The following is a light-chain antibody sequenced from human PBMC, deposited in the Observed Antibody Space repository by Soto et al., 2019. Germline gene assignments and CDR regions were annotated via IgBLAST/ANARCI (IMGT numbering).Light chain of an antibody. CDR1: QSISNY. Sequence: DIRMTQSPSSLSASVGDRVTITCRASQSISNYLNWYQQKPGKAPKLLIYAASSLQSGVPSRFSGSGSGTDFTLTISSLQPEDFATYYCQQSYSTPQYTFGQGTKLEIK. CDR3: QQSYSTPQYT. CDR2: AAS. J-gene: IGKJ2*01. V-gene: IGKV1-39*01.